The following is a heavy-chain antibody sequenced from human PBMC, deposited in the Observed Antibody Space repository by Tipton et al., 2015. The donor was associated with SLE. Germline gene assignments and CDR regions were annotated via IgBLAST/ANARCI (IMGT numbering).Heavy chain of an antibody. CDR2: IYYSGST. J-gene: IGHJ5*02. D-gene: IGHD4-11*01. CDR3: ARWYSNYKFDA. Sequence: TLSLTCTVSGYSVSTGYYWGWIRQPPGKGLEWIGSIYYSGSTYYNPSLKSRVTISIDKSKNQFSLKLTSVTAADTAVYHCARWYSNYKFDAWGQGTLVTVSS. CDR1: GYSVSTGYY. V-gene: IGHV4-38-2*02.